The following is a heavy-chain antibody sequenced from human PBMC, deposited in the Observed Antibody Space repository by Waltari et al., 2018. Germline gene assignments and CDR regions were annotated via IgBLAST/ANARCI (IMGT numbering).Heavy chain of an antibody. V-gene: IGHV3-30-3*01. J-gene: IGHJ2*01. CDR3: ARDGGSISGSYATGYFDL. D-gene: IGHD1-26*01. CDR2: ISYDGSNK. Sequence: QVQLVESGGGVVQPGRSLSLSCAASGFTSSGYAMPWVLQAPGQGLEWVAVISYDGSNKYYADSVKGRFTISRDNSKNTLYLQMNSLRAEDTAVYYCARDGGSISGSYATGYFDLWGRGTLVTVSS. CDR1: GFTSSGYA.